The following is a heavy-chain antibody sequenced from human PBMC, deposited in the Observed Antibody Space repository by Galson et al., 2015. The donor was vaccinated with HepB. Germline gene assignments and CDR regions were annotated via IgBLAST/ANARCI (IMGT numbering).Heavy chain of an antibody. V-gene: IGHV1-69*10. Sequence: SVKVSCKAPGGTFNVYAISWVRQAPGQGLEWMGGIIPIFAIANYAQKFQGRVRITADRSTSTAYMELSSLRSEDTAVYYCARCYGTSSNDYYNYYGMDVWGQGTTVTVSS. CDR2: IIPIFAIA. D-gene: IGHD6-6*01. J-gene: IGHJ6*02. CDR3: ARCYGTSSNDYYNYYGMDV. CDR1: GGTFNVYA.